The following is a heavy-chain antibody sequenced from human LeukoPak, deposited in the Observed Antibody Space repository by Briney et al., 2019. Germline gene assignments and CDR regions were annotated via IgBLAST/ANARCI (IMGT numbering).Heavy chain of an antibody. D-gene: IGHD1/OR15-1a*01. Sequence: PGGSLRLSCAASGFNFDDYGMSWVRQGPGKGLEWVSGIDRNGDSTGYADSVKGRFTISRDNAKNSLYLQINSLRAEDTAVYFCAVGTTTKSPVDYWGQGTLVTVSS. CDR1: GFNFDDYG. CDR2: IDRNGDST. V-gene: IGHV3-20*04. CDR3: AVGTTTKSPVDY. J-gene: IGHJ4*02.